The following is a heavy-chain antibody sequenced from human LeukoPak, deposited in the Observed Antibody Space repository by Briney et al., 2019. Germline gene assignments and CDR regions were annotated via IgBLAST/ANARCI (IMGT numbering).Heavy chain of an antibody. V-gene: IGHV1-8*01. CDR2: MNPNSGNT. J-gene: IGHJ4*02. D-gene: IGHD3-10*01. CDR1: GYTFTSYD. Sequence: ASVKVSCKASGYTFTSYDINWVRQATGQGLEWMGWMNPNSGNTGYAQKFQGRVTMTRNTSISTAYMELSSLRSEDTAVYYCARDTMVRGVVGYYFDYWGQGTLVTVSS. CDR3: ARDTMVRGVVGYYFDY.